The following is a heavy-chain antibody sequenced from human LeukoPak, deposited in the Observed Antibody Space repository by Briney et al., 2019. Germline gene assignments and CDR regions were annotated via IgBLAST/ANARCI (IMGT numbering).Heavy chain of an antibody. CDR1: GGSISSYY. CDR3: ARDFHRFGWPGRPFDY. J-gene: IGHJ4*02. D-gene: IGHD3-10*01. V-gene: IGHV4-4*07. Sequence: SETLSLTCTVSGGSISSYYWSWIRQPAGKGLEWIGRIYTSGSTNYNPSLKSRVTMSVDTSKNQFSLKLSSVTAADTAVYYCARDFHRFGWPGRPFDYWGQGTLVTVSS. CDR2: IYTSGST.